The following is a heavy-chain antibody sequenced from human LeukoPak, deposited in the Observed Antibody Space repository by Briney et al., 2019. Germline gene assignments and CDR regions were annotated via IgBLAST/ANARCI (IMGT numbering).Heavy chain of an antibody. D-gene: IGHD2-2*01. CDR3: ARDVIVVVPAAIPPDYYYGMDV. Sequence: ASVKVSCKASGYTFTSYGISWVRQAPGQGLEWMGWISAYNGNTNYAQKLQGRVTMTTDTSTSTAYMELRSLGSDDTAVYNCARDVIVVVPAAIPPDYYYGMDVWGQGTTVTVSS. J-gene: IGHJ6*02. V-gene: IGHV1-18*01. CDR2: ISAYNGNT. CDR1: GYTFTSYG.